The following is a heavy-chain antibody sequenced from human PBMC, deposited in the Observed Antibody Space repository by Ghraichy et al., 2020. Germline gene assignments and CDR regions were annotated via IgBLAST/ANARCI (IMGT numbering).Heavy chain of an antibody. J-gene: IGHJ4*02. CDR1: GGPISSSIYY. CDR3: ARQRGRIRLGELVLGQIDF. D-gene: IGHD3-16*01. Sequence: SETQSLTCNVSGGPISSSIYYWGWIRQPPGKGLEWIGNIHHSGSTYNNPSLKSRVTFSVDTSKNQFALKLTSVTAADMAIYYCARQRGRIRLGELVLGQIDFWGQGTLVTVSS. V-gene: IGHV4-39*01. CDR2: IHHSGST.